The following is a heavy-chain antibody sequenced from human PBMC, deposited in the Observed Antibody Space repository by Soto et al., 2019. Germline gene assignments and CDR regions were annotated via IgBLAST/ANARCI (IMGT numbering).Heavy chain of an antibody. CDR3: ARGKDGRRAGTYYFDMDV. J-gene: IGHJ6*03. CDR1: GFSFRDYW. CDR2: IKQDGSEK. D-gene: IGHD1-1*01. Sequence: TGGSLRLSCAASGFSFRDYWVTWVRQAPGKGLDWVANIKQDGSEKYYLDSLKGRFTISRDNAKNSAYLLMNSLGAEDTAVYYCARGKDGRRAGTYYFDMDVWGKGTTVTVSS. V-gene: IGHV3-7*01.